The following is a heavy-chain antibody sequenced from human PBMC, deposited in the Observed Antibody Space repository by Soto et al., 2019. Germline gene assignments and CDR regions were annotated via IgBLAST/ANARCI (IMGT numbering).Heavy chain of an antibody. J-gene: IGHJ6*02. CDR3: ARKYDSWTVDGMDV. D-gene: IGHD3-3*01. Sequence: GAPVKVSCKTSGYPFTSCAISWLRHAPGQGLEWMGWISPYNGNTDYAPKFQDRLTMTTDTSTSTAYMELRSLRSDDTAVYYCARKYDSWTVDGMDVWGQGPVVTVSS. CDR2: ISPYNGNT. CDR1: GYPFTSCA. V-gene: IGHV1-18*01.